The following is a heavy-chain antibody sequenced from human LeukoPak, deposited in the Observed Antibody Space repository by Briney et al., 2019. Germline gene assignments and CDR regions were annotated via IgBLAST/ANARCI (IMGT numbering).Heavy chain of an antibody. Sequence: SETLSLTCTVSGGSISSYYWGWIRQPPGKGLEWIGSIYHSGSMYASLKSRVTISVDTSKNQFSLKTSSVTAADTAVYYCARHATSSTSGPPYDYWGQGTLVTVSS. CDR2: IYHSGSM. J-gene: IGHJ4*02. V-gene: IGHV4-39*01. D-gene: IGHD5-24*01. CDR3: ARHATSSTSGPPYDY. CDR1: GGSISSYY.